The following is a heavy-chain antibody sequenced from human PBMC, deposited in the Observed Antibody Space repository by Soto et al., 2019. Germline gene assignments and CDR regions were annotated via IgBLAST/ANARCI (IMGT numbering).Heavy chain of an antibody. CDR3: ARDLWGYCGTDCYPLDV. CDR1: GGSISGYS. Sequence: SETPALTCTVPGGSISGYSWSWIRQPPGKGLEWIGYMYNTGSTVYNPSFKSRVTISVDTSKNQFSLKLNSVTAADTAVYYCARDLWGYCGTDCYPLDVWGQGTTVT. V-gene: IGHV4-59*13. D-gene: IGHD2-21*02. CDR2: MYNTGST. J-gene: IGHJ6*02.